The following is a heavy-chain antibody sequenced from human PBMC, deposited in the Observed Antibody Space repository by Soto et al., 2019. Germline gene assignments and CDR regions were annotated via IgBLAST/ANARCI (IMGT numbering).Heavy chain of an antibody. CDR3: ARKDKSGYFNWFDP. J-gene: IGHJ5*02. CDR2: IFPSDSDT. V-gene: IGHV5-51*01. D-gene: IGHD3-22*01. CDR1: GYRFTSYW. Sequence: PGESLKISCRTSGYRFTSYWIAWVRQMRGKGLEWMGIIFPSDSDTRYSPSFQGQDTISADRSTSTVFLQWASLKASDTAVYFCARKDKSGYFNWFDPWGQGTLVTVSS.